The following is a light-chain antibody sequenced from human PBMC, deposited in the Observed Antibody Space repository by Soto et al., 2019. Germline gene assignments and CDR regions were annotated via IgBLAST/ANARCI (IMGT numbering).Light chain of an antibody. V-gene: IGKV3-11*01. J-gene: IGKJ5*01. CDR2: DAS. CDR1: QSVSSY. Sequence: PGERATLTCRASQSVSSYLAWYQQKPGQAPRLLIYDASNRATGIPARFSGSGSGTDFTLTISRLEPEDFATYYCQQSYSTPPEITFGQGTRLEIK. CDR3: QQSYSTPPEIT.